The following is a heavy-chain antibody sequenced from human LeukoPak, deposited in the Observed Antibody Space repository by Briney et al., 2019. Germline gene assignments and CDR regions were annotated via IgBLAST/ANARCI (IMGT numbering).Heavy chain of an antibody. CDR1: GFTFSRYA. CDR2: IGGSDGRT. CDR3: AKVLGVVVPAAMVSDY. J-gene: IGHJ4*02. Sequence: PGGSLRLSCAASGFTFSRYAMCSVRQAPGKGLEWVSSIGGSDGRTYYAKSVMGRFTISRDNSKNTLSLQMNSLRAEDTAVYYCAKVLGVVVPAAMVSDYWGQGTLVTVSS. V-gene: IGHV3-23*01. D-gene: IGHD2-2*01.